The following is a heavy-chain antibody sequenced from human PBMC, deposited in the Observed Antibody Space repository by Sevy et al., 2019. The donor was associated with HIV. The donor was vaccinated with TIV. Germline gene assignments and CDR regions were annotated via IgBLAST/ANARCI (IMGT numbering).Heavy chain of an antibody. CDR2: IYSSGNT. CDR3: ARKVGIFGFHDY. Sequence: SDTLSLTCTVSGASISGYYWSWIRQPPGKGLECIGYIYSSGNTNYSPSLKSRLTISVDTSKNQFSLKLSSVTAADTAVYYCARKVGIFGFHDYWGQGTLVTVSS. D-gene: IGHD2-21*01. J-gene: IGHJ4*02. V-gene: IGHV4-59*01. CDR1: GASISGYY.